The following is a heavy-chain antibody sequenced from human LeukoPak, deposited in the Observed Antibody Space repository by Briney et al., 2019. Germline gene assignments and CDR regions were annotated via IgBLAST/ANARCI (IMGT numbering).Heavy chain of an antibody. J-gene: IGHJ4*02. V-gene: IGHV3-23*01. CDR1: GFTFSNYA. D-gene: IGHD4-23*01. CDR3: AKRSRDYGGPFDN. Sequence: GGSLRLSCAASGFTFSNYAMSWVRQAPGKGLEWVSAISGSGDSIYYADSVKGRFTISRDNSENTLYLQMNSLGAEDTAVYYCAKRSRDYGGPFDNWGQGTLVTVSS. CDR2: ISGSGDSI.